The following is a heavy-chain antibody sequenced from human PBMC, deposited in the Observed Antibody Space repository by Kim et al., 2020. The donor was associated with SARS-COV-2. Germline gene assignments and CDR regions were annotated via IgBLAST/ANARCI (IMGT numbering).Heavy chain of an antibody. CDR3: ASLAPDDFLEWLPLDY. CDR2: INHSGST. D-gene: IGHD3-3*01. J-gene: IGHJ4*02. V-gene: IGHV4-34*01. CDR1: GGSFSGYY. Sequence: SETLSLTCAVYGGSFSGYYWSWIRQPPGKGLEWIGEINHSGSTNYNPSLKSRVTISVDTSKNQFSLKLSSVTAADTAVYYCASLAPDDFLEWLPLDYWGQGTLVTVSS.